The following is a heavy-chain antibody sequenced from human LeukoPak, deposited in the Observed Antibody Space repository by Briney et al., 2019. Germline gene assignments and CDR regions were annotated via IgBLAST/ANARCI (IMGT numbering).Heavy chain of an antibody. CDR3: ARDSGGYEFDY. V-gene: IGHV1-3*01. CDR2: INAGNGNT. J-gene: IGHJ4*02. D-gene: IGHD5-12*01. Sequence: ASVAISCKAPGYTFSDYAMHWVRQAPGQRLEWMGWINAGNGNTKYSQKFQGRVTITRDTSASTAYMELSSLRSEDTAVYYCARDSGGYEFDYWGQGTLVTVSS. CDR1: GYTFSDYA.